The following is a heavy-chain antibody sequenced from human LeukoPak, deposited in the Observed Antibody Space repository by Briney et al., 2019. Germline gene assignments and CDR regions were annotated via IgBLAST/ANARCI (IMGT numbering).Heavy chain of an antibody. V-gene: IGHV3-7*01. J-gene: IGHJ4*02. CDR1: GFVFSNYW. CDR3: ARQTAPVGPSDY. D-gene: IGHD1-26*01. CDR2: INYDGSEK. Sequence: GGSLRLSCAASGFVFSNYWMSWVRQAPGKGLEWLANINYDGSEKYHVDSVKGRFTISRDNAKNLLYMQMNSLRAEDTAVYYCARQTAPVGPSDYWGQGTLVTVSS.